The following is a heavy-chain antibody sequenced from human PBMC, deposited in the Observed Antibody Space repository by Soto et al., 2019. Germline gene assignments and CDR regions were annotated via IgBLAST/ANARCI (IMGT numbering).Heavy chain of an antibody. CDR1: GFTFSSYA. J-gene: IGHJ4*02. CDR3: ANKLLYGDDDY. V-gene: IGHV3-23*01. CDR2: ISGSGGST. D-gene: IGHD2-2*02. Sequence: EVQLLESGGGLVQPGGSLRLSCAASGFTFSSYAMSWVRQAPGKGLEWVSAISGSGGSTYYADSVKGRFTISRNNSKKTLYLEMNSLRAEETAVYYCANKLLYGDDDYRGQGTLVTVST.